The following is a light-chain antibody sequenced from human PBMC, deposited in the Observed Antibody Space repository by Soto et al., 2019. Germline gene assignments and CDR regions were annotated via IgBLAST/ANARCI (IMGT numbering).Light chain of an antibody. Sequence: EIVLTQSPGTLSLSPGERATLSCRASQSVTNNYLAWYQRKPGQPSRLLIYGTSYRSTDIPRRFSGSGSGTDFTLTITRLEPEDFAVYYCQQYGSSPPTFGQGTKVEIK. V-gene: IGKV3-20*01. CDR3: QQYGSSPPT. CDR2: GTS. J-gene: IGKJ1*01. CDR1: QSVTNNY.